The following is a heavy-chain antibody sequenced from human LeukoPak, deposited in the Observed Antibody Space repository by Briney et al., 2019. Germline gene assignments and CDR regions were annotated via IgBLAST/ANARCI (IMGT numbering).Heavy chain of an antibody. CDR2: INPSGGST. V-gene: IGHV1-46*01. CDR3: ARARSGTIGRNWFVP. CDR1: GYTFTSYY. Sequence: ASVKVSCKASGYTFTSYYMHWVRQAPGQGREWMGMINPSGGSTGYAQKFQGRVTMTRDTSTSTVYMELTSLRFEDTAVYYCARARSGTIGRNWFVPWGQGTLVTVSS. D-gene: IGHD3-10*01. J-gene: IGHJ5*02.